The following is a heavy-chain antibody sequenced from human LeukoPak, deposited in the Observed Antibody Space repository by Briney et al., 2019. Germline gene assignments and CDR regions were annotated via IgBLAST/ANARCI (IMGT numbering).Heavy chain of an antibody. D-gene: IGHD3-10*01. V-gene: IGHV4-34*01. CDR2: INHSGST. CDR3: ATSPFTMVRGVIDY. Sequence: PSETLSLTCAVYGGSFSGYYWSWIRKPPGKGLEWIGEINHSGSTNYNPSLKSRVTISVDTSKNQFSLKLSSVTAADTAVYYCATSPFTMVRGVIDYWGQGTLVTVSS. CDR1: GGSFSGYY. J-gene: IGHJ4*02.